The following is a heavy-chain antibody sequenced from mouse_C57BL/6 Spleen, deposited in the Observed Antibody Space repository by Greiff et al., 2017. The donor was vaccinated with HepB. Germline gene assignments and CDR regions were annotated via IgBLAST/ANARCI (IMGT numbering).Heavy chain of an antibody. Sequence: EVQRVESGPGLVKPSQSLSLTCSVTGYSITSGYYWNWIRQFPGNKLEWMGYISYDGSNNYNPSLKNRSSIPRDTSKNQFFLKLKSVTTEDTATYYCARRGLYAMDYWGQGTSVTVSS. CDR3: ARRGLYAMDY. CDR2: ISYDGSN. CDR1: GYSITSGYY. V-gene: IGHV3-6*01. J-gene: IGHJ4*01.